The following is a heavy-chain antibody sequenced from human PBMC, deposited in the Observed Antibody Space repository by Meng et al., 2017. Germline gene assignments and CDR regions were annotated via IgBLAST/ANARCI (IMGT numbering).Heavy chain of an antibody. CDR3: ARAGRSSGTYYFDY. V-gene: IGHV3-66*02. J-gene: IGHJ4*02. CDR2: IYSGDST. CDR1: GFTVSSNY. Sequence: GGSLRLSCAASGFTVSSNYMSWVRQAPGKGLEWVSVIYSGDSTYYADCVKGRFTISRDNSKNTLYLQMNSLRAEDTAVYYCARAGRSSGTYYFDYWGQGTLVTVSS. D-gene: IGHD6-19*01.